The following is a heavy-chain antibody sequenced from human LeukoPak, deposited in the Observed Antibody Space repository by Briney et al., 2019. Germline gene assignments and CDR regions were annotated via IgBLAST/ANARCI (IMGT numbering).Heavy chain of an antibody. CDR2: IKTTGST. V-gene: IGHV4-4*07. CDR3: ARAVQAIDVDTAMVVTYYYYMDV. J-gene: IGHJ6*03. D-gene: IGHD5-18*01. CDR1: GASISTYY. Sequence: SETLSLICRVSGASISTYYWSWIRQPVGKGLEWIGQIKTTGSTHYNSSLESRVTMSLDTSKKEFPLNLTSVTAADTAVYYCARAVQAIDVDTAMVVTYYYYMDVWGKGTTVTISS.